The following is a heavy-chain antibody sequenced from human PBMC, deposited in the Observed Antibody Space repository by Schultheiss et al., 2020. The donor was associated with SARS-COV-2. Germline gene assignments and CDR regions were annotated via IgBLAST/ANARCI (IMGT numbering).Heavy chain of an antibody. Sequence: SETLSLTCTVSGYSISNGYCWGWIRQPPGKGLEWIGSIYHSGSTYYNPSLKSRVTISVDTSKNQFSLKLSSVTAADTAVYYCARQRQQLVRYWGQGTLVTVSS. J-gene: IGHJ4*02. CDR3: ARQRQQLVRY. CDR1: GYSISNGYC. V-gene: IGHV4-38-2*02. D-gene: IGHD6-13*01. CDR2: IYHSGST.